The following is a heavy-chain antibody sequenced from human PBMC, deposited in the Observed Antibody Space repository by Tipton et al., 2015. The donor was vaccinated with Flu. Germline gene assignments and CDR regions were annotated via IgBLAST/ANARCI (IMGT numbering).Heavy chain of an antibody. CDR3: ARGSDMDV. Sequence: GSLRLSCAASGFTFSSYSMNWVRQAPGKGLEWVSTISATNSGTYHADSVKGRFTISRDNSKNTLYLQMNSLRVEDTAVYYCARGSDMDVWGQGTTVTVSS. J-gene: IGHJ6*02. CDR2: ISATNSGT. CDR1: GFTFSSYS. V-gene: IGHV3-23*01.